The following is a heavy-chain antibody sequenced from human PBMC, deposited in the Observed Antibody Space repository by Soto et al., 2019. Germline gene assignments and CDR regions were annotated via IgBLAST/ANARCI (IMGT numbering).Heavy chain of an antibody. Sequence: GGSLRLSCAASGFTFSSYGMHWVRQAPGKGLEWVAVIWYDGSNKYYADSVKGRFTISRDNSKNTLYLQMNSLRAEDTAVFYCARDQLAYYYDSSGYPLAYWGQGTLVTVSS. J-gene: IGHJ4*02. CDR2: IWYDGSNK. CDR3: ARDQLAYYYDSSGYPLAY. V-gene: IGHV3-33*01. CDR1: GFTFSSYG. D-gene: IGHD3-22*01.